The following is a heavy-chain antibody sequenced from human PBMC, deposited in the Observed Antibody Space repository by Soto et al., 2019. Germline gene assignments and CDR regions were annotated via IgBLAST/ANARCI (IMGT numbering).Heavy chain of an antibody. J-gene: IGHJ6*02. CDR2: IYYSGST. Sequence: SETLSLTCTVSGGSISSSSYYWGWIRQPPGKGLEWIGSIYYSGSTYYNPSLKSRVTISVDTSKNQFSLKLSSVTAADTAVYYCARGQDYYGMDVWGQGTTVTVSS. CDR3: ARGQDYYGMDV. V-gene: IGHV4-39*01. CDR1: GGSISSSSYY.